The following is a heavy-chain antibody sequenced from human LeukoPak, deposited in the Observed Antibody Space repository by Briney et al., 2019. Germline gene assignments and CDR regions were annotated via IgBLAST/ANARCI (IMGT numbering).Heavy chain of an antibody. Sequence: SETLSLTCTVSGGSITNYYWSWIRQSAGKGLEWIGRIFTSGASGATNYHPSLKSRVTMSIDTSKNQLSLRLSTVTAADTAVYYCARGPLVRLPSSFDPWGQGTLVTVSS. J-gene: IGHJ5*02. V-gene: IGHV4-4*07. D-gene: IGHD3-16*02. CDR2: IFTSGASGAT. CDR1: GGSITNYY. CDR3: ARGPLVRLPSSFDP.